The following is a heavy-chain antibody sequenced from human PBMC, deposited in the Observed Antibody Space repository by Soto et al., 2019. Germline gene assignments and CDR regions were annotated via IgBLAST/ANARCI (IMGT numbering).Heavy chain of an antibody. CDR1: GFTFGNYA. CDR3: AKSLVAPSDAFDL. J-gene: IGHJ3*01. CDR2: ISGPGTST. D-gene: IGHD2-8*02. V-gene: IGHV3-23*01. Sequence: PGGSLRLSCAASGFTFGNYAMNWVRQAPGKGLEWVSSISGPGTSTYYANSVKGRFSMSRDNSKNTLFLQMNRLRADDTAVYFCAKSLVAPSDAFDLWGRGTLVTVSS.